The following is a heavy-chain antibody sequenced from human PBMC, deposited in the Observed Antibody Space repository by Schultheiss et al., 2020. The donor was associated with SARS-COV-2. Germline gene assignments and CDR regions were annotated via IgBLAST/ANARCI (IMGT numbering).Heavy chain of an antibody. V-gene: IGHV3-15*01. Sequence: GGSLRLSCAASGFTFSNAWMSWVRQAPGKGLEWVGRIKSKTDGGTTDYAAPVKGRFTISRDNSKNTLYLQMNSLRAEDTAVYYCAKDRSVVVVVASTLDYWGQGTLVTVSS. J-gene: IGHJ4*02. CDR2: IKSKTDGGTT. D-gene: IGHD2-15*01. CDR3: AKDRSVVVVVASTLDY. CDR1: GFTFSNAW.